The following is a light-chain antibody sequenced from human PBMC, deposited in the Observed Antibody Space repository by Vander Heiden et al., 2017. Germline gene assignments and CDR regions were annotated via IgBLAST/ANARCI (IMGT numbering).Light chain of an antibody. CDR2: AAS. CDR1: KSISSY. J-gene: IGKJ4*01. CDR3: QQSYSTPLT. V-gene: IGKV1-39*01. Sequence: IHMTQTPSSLSASVGDRVTITCRASKSISSYLNWYQQKPGKAPKLLIYAASSLQSGVPSRLSGSGSGTDFTLTISSLQPEDFATYYCQQSYSTPLTFGGGTKVEIK.